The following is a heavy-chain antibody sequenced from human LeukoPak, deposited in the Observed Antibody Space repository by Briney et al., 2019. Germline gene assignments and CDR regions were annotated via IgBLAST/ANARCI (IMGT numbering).Heavy chain of an antibody. CDR1: GYTFTGYY. V-gene: IGHV1-2*02. D-gene: IGHD6-13*01. CDR3: ARDISSSWYEPINY. Sequence: ASVTVSCKASGYTFTGYYMHWVRQAPGQGLEWMGWINPNSGGTNYAQKFQGRVTMTRDTSISTAYMELSRLRSDDTAVYYCARDISSSWYEPINYWGQGTLVTVSS. J-gene: IGHJ4*02. CDR2: INPNSGGT.